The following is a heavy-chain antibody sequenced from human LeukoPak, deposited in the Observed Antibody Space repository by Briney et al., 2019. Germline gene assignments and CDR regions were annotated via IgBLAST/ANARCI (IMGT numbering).Heavy chain of an antibody. CDR1: GGSFSGYY. D-gene: IGHD5-24*01. V-gene: IGHV4-34*01. Sequence: SETLSLTCAVYGGSFSGYYWSWIRQPPGKGLEWIGEINHSGSTNYNPSLKGRVTISVDTSKNQFSLKLSSVTAADTAVYYCASRDVSEGAFDIWGQGTMVTVSS. CDR2: INHSGST. J-gene: IGHJ3*02. CDR3: ASRDVSEGAFDI.